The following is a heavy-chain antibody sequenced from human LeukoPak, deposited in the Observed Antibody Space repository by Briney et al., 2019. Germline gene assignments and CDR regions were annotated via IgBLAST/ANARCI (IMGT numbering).Heavy chain of an antibody. Sequence: SETLSLTCTVSGGSISSYYWSWIRQPPEEGLEWIGEMNPSGSTSYNPSLKSRVTISVDTSKNQFSLKLSSVTAADTAVYYCARGRQDVTMIVVVMTAVSYYLDVWGKGTTVTVS. CDR2: MNPSGST. CDR3: ARGRQDVTMIVVVMTAVSYYLDV. V-gene: IGHV4-34*01. J-gene: IGHJ6*03. CDR1: GGSISSYY. D-gene: IGHD3-22*01.